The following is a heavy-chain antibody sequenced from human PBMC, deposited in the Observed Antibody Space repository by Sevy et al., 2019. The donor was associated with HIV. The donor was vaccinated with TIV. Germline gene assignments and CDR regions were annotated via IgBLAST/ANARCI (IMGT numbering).Heavy chain of an antibody. CDR3: AGENAWGRGYS. CDR2: IYYNGHI. CDR1: GCSITSLY. J-gene: IGHJ4*02. Sequence: SETLSLTFTVSGCSITSLYWNWIRQPPGKGLEWIADIYYNGHIHYNPSLKSRVTLSLDTSKNQFSLRMSSGTAADTAMYYCAGENAWGRGYSWGQGTLVTVSS. V-gene: IGHV4-59*08. D-gene: IGHD1-26*01.